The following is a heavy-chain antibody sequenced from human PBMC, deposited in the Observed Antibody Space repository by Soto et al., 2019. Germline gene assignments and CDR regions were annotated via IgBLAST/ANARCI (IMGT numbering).Heavy chain of an antibody. V-gene: IGHV1-69*01. Sequence: QVQVVQSGVEVRRPGSSVKVSCKASGDTFKNCVISWVRQAPGQGLEWMGGIIPLFGTTDFAQRFQGKLTITTDESTTTAYMELSRLRSEDTATYFCGAELGLGKLSGAWGQGTTVIVPS. CDR2: IIPLFGTT. CDR3: GAELGLGKLSGA. J-gene: IGHJ6*01. CDR1: GDTFKNCV. D-gene: IGHD7-27*01.